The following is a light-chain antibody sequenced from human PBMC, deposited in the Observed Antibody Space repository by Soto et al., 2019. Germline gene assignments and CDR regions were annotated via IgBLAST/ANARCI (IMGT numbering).Light chain of an antibody. V-gene: IGLV4-69*01. CDR3: QTWGTGILV. Sequence: QPVLTQSPSASASLGASVKLTCTLSSRHSSYAIAWHQQQPEKGPRYLMKLNSDGRHTKGDGIPDRFSGSSSGTERYLTISSLPSEDEADYYCQTWGTGILVFGGGTQLTVL. J-gene: IGLJ2*01. CDR2: LNSDGRH. CDR1: SRHSSYA.